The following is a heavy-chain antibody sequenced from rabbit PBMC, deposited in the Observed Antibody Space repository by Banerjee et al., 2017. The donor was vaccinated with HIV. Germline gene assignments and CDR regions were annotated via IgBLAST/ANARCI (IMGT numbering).Heavy chain of an antibody. CDR2: GGDGNT. J-gene: IGHJ6*01. V-gene: IGHV1S40*01. Sequence: QSLEESGGDLVKPGASLTLTCTASRFSFSDSVYMCWVRQAPGKGLELIACGGDGNTHYASWAKGRFTTSKTSSTTVTLQMTSLTAADMATYFCARAGYADYGYTMDLWGPGTLVTVS. D-gene: IGHD6-1*01. CDR1: RFSFSDSVY. CDR3: ARAGYADYGYTMDL.